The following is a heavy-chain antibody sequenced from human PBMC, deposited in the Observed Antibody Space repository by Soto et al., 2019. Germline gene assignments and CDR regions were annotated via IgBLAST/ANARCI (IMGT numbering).Heavy chain of an antibody. D-gene: IGHD2-2*01. Sequence: GGSLRLSCAASGFTFSSYSMNWVRQAPGKGLEWVSSISSSSSYIYYADSVKGRFTISRDNAKNSLYLQMNSLRAEDTAVYYCARDPNPNGYCSSTSCRENHYMAVWGKGTTVTVSS. V-gene: IGHV3-21*01. J-gene: IGHJ6*03. CDR2: ISSSSSYI. CDR1: GFTFSSYS. CDR3: ARDPNPNGYCSSTSCRENHYMAV.